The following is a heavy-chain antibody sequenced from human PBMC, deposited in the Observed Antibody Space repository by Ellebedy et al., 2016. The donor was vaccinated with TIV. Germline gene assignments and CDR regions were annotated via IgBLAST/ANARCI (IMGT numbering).Heavy chain of an antibody. CDR3: AEDRHNGNIEY. CDR1: GFTFSSFG. J-gene: IGHJ4*02. Sequence: PGESLRLSCAASGFTFSSFGMHWVRQAPGKGLEWVAVISYDGGNKYYAASVKGRFTISRDNSKNTLYLQMNSLRAEDTAVYYCAEDRHNGNIEYWGQGTLVTVSS. D-gene: IGHD1-26*01. V-gene: IGHV3-30*18. CDR2: ISYDGGNK.